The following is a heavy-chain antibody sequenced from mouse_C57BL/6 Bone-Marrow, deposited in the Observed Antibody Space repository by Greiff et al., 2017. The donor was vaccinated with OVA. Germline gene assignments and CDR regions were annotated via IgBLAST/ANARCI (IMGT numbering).Heavy chain of an antibody. CDR2: IRNKANGYTT. J-gene: IGHJ1*03. Sequence: EVKVVESGGGLVQPGGSLSLSCAASGFTFTDYYMSWVRQPPGKALEWLGFIRNKANGYTTEYSASVKGRFTISRDNSQSILYLQMNALRAEDSATYYCARGPFITTVVDHWYFDVWGTGTTVTVSS. CDR3: ARGPFITTVVDHWYFDV. D-gene: IGHD1-1*01. V-gene: IGHV7-3*01. CDR1: GFTFTDYY.